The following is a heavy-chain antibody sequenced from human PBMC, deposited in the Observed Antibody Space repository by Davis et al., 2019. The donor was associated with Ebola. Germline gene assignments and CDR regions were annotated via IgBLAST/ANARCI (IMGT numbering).Heavy chain of an antibody. V-gene: IGHV3-30*03. CDR1: GFTFSSYG. J-gene: IGHJ6*02. CDR3: ARPLAALYYYGMDV. Sequence: GESLKISCAASGFTFSSYGMHWVRQAPGKGLEWVAVISYDGSNKYYADSVKGRFTISRDNSKNTLYLQMNSLRAEDTAVYYCARPLAALYYYGMDVWGQGTTVTVSS. CDR2: ISYDGSNK.